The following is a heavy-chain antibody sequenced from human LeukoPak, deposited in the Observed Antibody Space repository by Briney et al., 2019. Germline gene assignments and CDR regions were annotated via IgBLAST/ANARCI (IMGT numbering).Heavy chain of an antibody. CDR1: GFTVSSNY. V-gene: IGHV3-66*04. Sequence: GGSLRLSCAASGFTVSSNYMSWVRQAPGKGLEWVSVIYSGGSTYYADSVKGRFTISRDNSKNTLYLQMKSLRAEDTAVYYCASHTVVVTATHDAFAFWGQGTMVTVSS. J-gene: IGHJ3*01. CDR2: IYSGGST. CDR3: ASHTVVVTATHDAFAF. D-gene: IGHD2-21*02.